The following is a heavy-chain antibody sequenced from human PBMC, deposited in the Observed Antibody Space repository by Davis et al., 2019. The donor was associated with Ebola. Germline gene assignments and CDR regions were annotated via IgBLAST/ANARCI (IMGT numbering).Heavy chain of an antibody. J-gene: IGHJ6*02. CDR3: ARGRPGYCSSTSCSVNYYYGMDV. CDR2: INHSGST. CDR1: GGSFSGYY. V-gene: IGHV4-34*01. D-gene: IGHD2-2*01. Sequence: MPSETLSLTCAVYGGSFSGYYWSWIRQPPGKGLEWIGEINHSGSTNYNPSLKSRVTISVDTSKNQFSLKLSSVTAADTAVYYCARGRPGYCSSTSCSVNYYYGMDVWGQGTTVTVSS.